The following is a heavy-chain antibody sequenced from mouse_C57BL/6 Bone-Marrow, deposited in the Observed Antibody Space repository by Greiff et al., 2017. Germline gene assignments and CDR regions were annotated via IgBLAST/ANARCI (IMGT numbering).Heavy chain of an antibody. CDR3: ARQYYFDY. J-gene: IGHJ2*01. V-gene: IGHV5-6*01. CDR2: ISSGGSYT. CDR1: GFTFSSYG. Sequence: EVNVVESGGDLVKPGGSLKLSCAASGFTFSSYGMSWVRQTPDKRLEWVATISSGGSYTYYPDSVKGRFTISRDNAKNTLYLQMSSLKSEDTAMYYCARQYYFDYWGQGTTLTVSS.